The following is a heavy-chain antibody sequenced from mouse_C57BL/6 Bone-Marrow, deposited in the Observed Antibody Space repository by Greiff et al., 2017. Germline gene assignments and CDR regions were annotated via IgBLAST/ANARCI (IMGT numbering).Heavy chain of an antibody. CDR3: ARQPLKDAMDY. V-gene: IGHV5-6*01. CDR1: GFTFSSYG. Sequence: EVQVVESGGDLVKPGGSLKLSCAASGFTFSSYGMSWVRQTPDKRLEWVATISSGGSYTYYPDSVKGRFTISRDNAKNTLYLQMSSLKSEDTAMYYCARQPLKDAMDYWGQGTSVTVSS. D-gene: IGHD1-3*01. CDR2: ISSGGSYT. J-gene: IGHJ4*01.